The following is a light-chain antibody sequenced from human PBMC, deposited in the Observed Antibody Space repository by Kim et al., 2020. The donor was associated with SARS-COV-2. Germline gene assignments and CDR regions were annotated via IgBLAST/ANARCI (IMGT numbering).Light chain of an antibody. J-gene: IGKJ2*01. V-gene: IGKV3-15*01. CDR3: QQYNDWPYT. CDR2: GAS. CDR1: QSVSSN. Sequence: SVSLGERATLSCRASQSVSSNLAWYQQKPGQAPRLLIYGASTRATGIPARFSGSGSGKEFTLTISSLQSEDFAVYYCQQYNDWPYTFGQGTKMEI.